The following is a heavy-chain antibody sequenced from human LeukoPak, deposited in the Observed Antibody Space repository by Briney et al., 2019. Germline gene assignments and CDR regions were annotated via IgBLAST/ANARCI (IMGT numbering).Heavy chain of an antibody. D-gene: IGHD4-17*01. J-gene: IGHJ4*02. V-gene: IGHV3-23*01. Sequence: RKAPGKGLEWVSGISGSGGSTYYADSVKGRFTISRDNSKNMLYLQMNSLRAEDTAVYYCAKDTALMTVTTYDYWGQGTLVTVSS. CDR2: ISGSGGST. CDR3: AKDTALMTVTTYDY.